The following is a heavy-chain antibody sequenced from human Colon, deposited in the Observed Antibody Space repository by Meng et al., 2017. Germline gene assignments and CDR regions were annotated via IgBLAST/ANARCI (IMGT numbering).Heavy chain of an antibody. D-gene: IGHD6-19*01. CDR1: GGSVSSGSHY. V-gene: IGHV4-61*01. Sequence: QGQRPASGPGLVVPSETLSLTCNVSGGSVSSGSHYWSWIRQPPGKGLEWIGYMFHSGTTKYNPSLKSRVSMSVDTTKNQFYLKLTSVTVADTAVFYCARLIAGWPFYFDYWGQGILVTVSS. J-gene: IGHJ4*02. CDR3: ARLIAGWPFYFDY. CDR2: MFHSGTT.